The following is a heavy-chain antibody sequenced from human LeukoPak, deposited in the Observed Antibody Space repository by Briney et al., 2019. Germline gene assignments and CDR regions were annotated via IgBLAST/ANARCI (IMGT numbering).Heavy chain of an antibody. J-gene: IGHJ3*02. CDR1: GFTFSSYS. V-gene: IGHV3-21*01. Sequence: GGSLRLSCAASGFTFSSYSMNWVRQAPGKGLEWVSSISSSSSYIYYADSVKGRFTISRDNAKNSLYLQMNSLRAEDTAVYYCARPLWSGGLGRSLANDAFDIWGQGTMVTVSS. D-gene: IGHD3-3*01. CDR2: ISSSSSYI. CDR3: ARPLWSGGLGRSLANDAFDI.